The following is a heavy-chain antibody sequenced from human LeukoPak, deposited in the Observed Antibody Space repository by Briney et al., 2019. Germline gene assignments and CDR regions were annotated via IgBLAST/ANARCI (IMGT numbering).Heavy chain of an antibody. D-gene: IGHD3-3*01. V-gene: IGHV1-8*01. Sequence: ASVKVSCKASGYTFTSYDINWVRQATGQGLEWMGWMNPNSGNTGYAQKFQGRVTMTRNTSISTAYMELSSLRSEDTAVYYCAREITYYDFWSGSPHYMDVWGKGTTVTVSS. CDR2: MNPNSGNT. CDR3: AREITYYDFWSGSPHYMDV. CDR1: GYTFTSYD. J-gene: IGHJ6*03.